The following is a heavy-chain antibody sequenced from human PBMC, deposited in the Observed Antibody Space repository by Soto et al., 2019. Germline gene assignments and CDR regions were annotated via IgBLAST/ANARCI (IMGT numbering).Heavy chain of an antibody. CDR3: ARGRYGDY. CDR1: GYAFTTYG. J-gene: IGHJ4*02. D-gene: IGHD1-1*01. Sequence: QVHLVQSGAEVKKPGASVKVSCQGSGYAFTTYGITWVRQAPGQGLEWMGWISAHNVKTNSAQKLQGRVTVTRDTATSTDYMELRSLSYDDTAVYYCARGRYGDYWGQGALVTVSS. V-gene: IGHV1-18*01. CDR2: ISAHNVKT.